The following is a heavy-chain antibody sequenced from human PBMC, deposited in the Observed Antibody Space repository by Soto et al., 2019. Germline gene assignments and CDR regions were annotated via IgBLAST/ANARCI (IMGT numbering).Heavy chain of an antibody. D-gene: IGHD2-15*01. CDR2: IYHTGST. V-gene: IGHV4-4*02. J-gene: IGHJ4*02. CDR3: ATLPPRIVVVVLPIPT. CDR1: GASISSTNW. Sequence: QVQLQESGPRLVKPSGTLSLTCAVSGASISSTNWWTWVRQPPGKGLEWIGEIYHTGSTKHNPSLKSRATLSLDKSNNQCSLNLSSVTAADTAVYYCATLPPRIVVVVLPIPTGGQGTLVTVSS.